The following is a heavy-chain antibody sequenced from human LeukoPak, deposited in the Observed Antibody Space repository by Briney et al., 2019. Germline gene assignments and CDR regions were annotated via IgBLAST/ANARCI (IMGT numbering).Heavy chain of an antibody. CDR1: GFTFSSYE. V-gene: IGHV3-48*03. Sequence: GGSLRLSCAASGFTFSSYEMNWVRQAPGKGLEWVSYISSSGSTIYYADSVKGRFTISRDNTKNSFYLQLNSLRAEDTAVYFCARDGYYDAGGYFDYWGQGTLVTVSS. CDR2: ISSSGSTI. D-gene: IGHD3-22*01. CDR3: ARDGYYDAGGYFDY. J-gene: IGHJ4*02.